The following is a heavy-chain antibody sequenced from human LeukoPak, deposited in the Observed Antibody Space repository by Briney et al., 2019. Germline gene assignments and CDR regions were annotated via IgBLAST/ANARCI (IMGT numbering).Heavy chain of an antibody. J-gene: IGHJ6*03. V-gene: IGHV4-59*01. D-gene: IGHD5-24*01. Sequence: SETLSLTCTVSQTSITRDYWSWVRQPPGKALEWIGCIHSSGNTNYNPSLKSRVTMSVDTSKNQFSLKMSAVTAADTAVYFCARDITWGMATNPPYHHYMDVWGKGTTVTVSS. CDR3: ARDITWGMATNPPYHHYMDV. CDR1: QTSITRDY. CDR2: IHSSGNT.